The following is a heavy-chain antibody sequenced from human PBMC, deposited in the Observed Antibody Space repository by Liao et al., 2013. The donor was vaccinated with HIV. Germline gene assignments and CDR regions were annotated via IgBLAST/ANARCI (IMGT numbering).Heavy chain of an antibody. D-gene: IGHD4-17*01. CDR1: GGSISSGGYS. Sequence: QLQLQESGSGLVKPSQTLSLTCAVSGGSISSGGYSWSWIRQPPGKGLEWIGHIYHTGNTYYNPSLKSRATISVDRSNNHFSLRLSSVTAADTAVYYCANYGDYFDSWGQGALVTVSS. CDR2: IYHTGNT. V-gene: IGHV4-30-2*01. J-gene: IGHJ4*02. CDR3: ANYGDYFDS.